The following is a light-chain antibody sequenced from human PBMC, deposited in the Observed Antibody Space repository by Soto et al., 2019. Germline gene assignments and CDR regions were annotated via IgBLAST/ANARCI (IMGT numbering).Light chain of an antibody. CDR1: QSVLYSSNNKNY. CDR2: WAS. CDR3: QQYYSIPPS. V-gene: IGKV4-1*01. J-gene: IGKJ3*01. Sequence: DIVLTPSPDSLAVSMGERATINCKSSQSVLYSSNNKNYLAWYQQKPGQPPKLLIYWASTRESGVPERFSGSGSGTDFTLTISSLQAEDVAVYYCQQYYSIPPSFGPGTKVDIK.